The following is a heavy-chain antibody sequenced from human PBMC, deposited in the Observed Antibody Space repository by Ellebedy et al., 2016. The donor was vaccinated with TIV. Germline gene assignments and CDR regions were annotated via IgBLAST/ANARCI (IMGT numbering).Heavy chain of an antibody. CDR1: GYSFTSYW. CDR2: IYPGDSDT. CDR3: ARLRGYYYGSGSYSHFDY. Sequence: PGGSLRLSCKGSGYSFTSYWIGWVRQMPGKGLEWMGSIYPGDSDTRYSPSFQGQVTISADKSISTAYLQWSSLKASDTAMYYCARLRGYYYGSGSYSHFDYWGQGTLVTVSS. J-gene: IGHJ4*02. D-gene: IGHD3-10*01. V-gene: IGHV5-51*01.